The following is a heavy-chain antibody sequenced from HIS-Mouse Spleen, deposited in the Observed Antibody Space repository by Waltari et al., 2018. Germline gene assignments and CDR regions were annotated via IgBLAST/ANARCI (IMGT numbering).Heavy chain of an antibody. V-gene: IGHV4-39*07. CDR2: FYYSGST. Sequence: QLQLQESGPGLVKPSETLSLTCTVSGGSISSSSYYWGWIRQPPGKGLGWSGSFYYSGSTSSTPPLKSRVTLSVATSKNQFSLKLSSVTAADTAVYYCAREIPYSSSWYDWYFDLWGRGTLVTVSS. CDR1: GGSISSSSYY. CDR3: AREIPYSSSWYDWYFDL. J-gene: IGHJ2*01. D-gene: IGHD6-13*01.